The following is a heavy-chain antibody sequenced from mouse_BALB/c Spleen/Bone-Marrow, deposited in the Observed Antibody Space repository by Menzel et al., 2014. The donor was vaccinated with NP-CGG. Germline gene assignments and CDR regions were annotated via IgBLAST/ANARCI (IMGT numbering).Heavy chain of an antibody. Sequence: VHVKQSGAALAKSGALVKLSCTPSVFNIKDTYMHSVQQRPEQDPEWIVGLDPAKGNTKGDPQFQVKATITADTSSNTAYLQLSSLTSEDTAVYYCAYYRYDEGGFAFWGQWTLGTVSA. CDR2: LDPAKGNT. CDR1: VFNIKDTY. D-gene: IGHD2-14*01. CDR3: AYYRYDEGGFAF. V-gene: IGHV14-3*02. J-gene: IGHJ3*01.